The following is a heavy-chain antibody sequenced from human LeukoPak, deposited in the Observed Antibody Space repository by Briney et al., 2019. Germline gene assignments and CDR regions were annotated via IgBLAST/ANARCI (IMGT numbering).Heavy chain of an antibody. CDR1: GYTFTSYA. V-gene: IGHV1-3*01. CDR2: INAGNGNT. CDR3: AKDRSMTTVTPFDN. Sequence: ASVKVSCKASGYTFTSYAMHWVRQAPGQRLEWMGWINAGNGNTKYSQKFQGRVTITRDTSASTAYMELSSLRAEDTAVYYCAKDRSMTTVTPFDNWGQGTLVAVSS. J-gene: IGHJ4*02. D-gene: IGHD4-17*01.